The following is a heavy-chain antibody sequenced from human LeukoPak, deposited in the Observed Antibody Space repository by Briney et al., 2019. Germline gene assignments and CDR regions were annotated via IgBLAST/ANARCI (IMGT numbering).Heavy chain of an antibody. Sequence: PSETLSLTCAVYGGSFSGYYWSWIRQPPGKGLEWIGEINHSGSTNYNPSLRSRVTISVDTSKNQFSLKLSSVTAADTAVYYCAKGGPAGSCFDYWGQGTLVTVSS. V-gene: IGHV4-34*01. J-gene: IGHJ4*02. D-gene: IGHD2-2*01. CDR2: INHSGST. CDR1: GGSFSGYY. CDR3: AKGGPAGSCFDY.